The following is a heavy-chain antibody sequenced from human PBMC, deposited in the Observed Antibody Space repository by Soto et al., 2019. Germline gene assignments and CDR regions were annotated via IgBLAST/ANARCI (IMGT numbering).Heavy chain of an antibody. Sequence: ASVKVSCKASGYTFTSYGISWVRQAPGQGLEWMGWISAYNGNTNYAQKLQGRVTMTTDTSTSTAYVELRSLRSDDTAVYYCARGGQQLVLAYYYYGMDVWGQGTTVTVS. CDR3: ARGGQQLVLAYYYYGMDV. D-gene: IGHD6-13*01. CDR1: GYTFTSYG. CDR2: ISAYNGNT. J-gene: IGHJ6*02. V-gene: IGHV1-18*01.